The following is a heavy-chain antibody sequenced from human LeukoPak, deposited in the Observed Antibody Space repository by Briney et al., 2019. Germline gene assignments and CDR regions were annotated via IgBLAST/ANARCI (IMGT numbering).Heavy chain of an antibody. CDR3: ARANFLYCSSTSCLFDY. Sequence: ASVKVSCKASGYTFTDYYMHWVRLAPGQGLEWMGWINPNSGGTNYAQKFQGWVTMTRDTSINTAYMELSRLTSDDTAVYYCARANFLYCSSTSCLFDYWGQGTLVTVSS. J-gene: IGHJ4*02. D-gene: IGHD2-2*01. CDR1: GYTFTDYY. V-gene: IGHV1-2*04. CDR2: INPNSGGT.